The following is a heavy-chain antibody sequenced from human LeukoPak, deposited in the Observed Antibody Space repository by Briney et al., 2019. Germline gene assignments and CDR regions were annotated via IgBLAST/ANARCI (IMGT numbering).Heavy chain of an antibody. Sequence: SETLSLTCTVSGGSISTYYWSWIRQSPGKGLEWIADTSASGGTKYNPSLESRVSVSIDSSKNQFSLKLSSVTAADTAVFYCARSPHNSAWYEKWFDPWGQGTLVTVSS. CDR3: ARSPHNSAWYEKWFDP. CDR1: GGSISTYY. J-gene: IGHJ5*02. V-gene: IGHV4-4*08. D-gene: IGHD6-19*01. CDR2: TSASGGT.